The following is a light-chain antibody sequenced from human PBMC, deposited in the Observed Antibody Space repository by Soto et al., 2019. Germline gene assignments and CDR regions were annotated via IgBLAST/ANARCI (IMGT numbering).Light chain of an antibody. CDR1: SSNIGAGYD. CDR3: QSYDSSLSVHVV. Sequence: SVLTQPPSVSGAPGQRVTISCTGSSSNIGAGYDVHWYQQLPGTAPKLLIYGNSNRPSGVPDRFSGSKSGTSASLAITGLQAEDAADYYCQSYDSSLSVHVVFGGGTKLTVL. J-gene: IGLJ2*01. V-gene: IGLV1-40*01. CDR2: GNS.